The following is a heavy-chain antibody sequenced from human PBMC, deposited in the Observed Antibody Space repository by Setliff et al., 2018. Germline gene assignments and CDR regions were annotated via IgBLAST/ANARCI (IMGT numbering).Heavy chain of an antibody. V-gene: IGHV1-69*13. Sequence: SVKVSCKTSRGTFSNYAISWVRQAPGQGLEWMGGTTPIFTTANYAQKFQGRVTITADESTSTAYMELSSLRSEDTAVYYCARAPSSTVINWFDPWGQGTLVTISS. CDR1: RGTFSNYA. CDR3: ARAPSSTVINWFDP. D-gene: IGHD3-22*01. CDR2: TTPIFTTA. J-gene: IGHJ5*02.